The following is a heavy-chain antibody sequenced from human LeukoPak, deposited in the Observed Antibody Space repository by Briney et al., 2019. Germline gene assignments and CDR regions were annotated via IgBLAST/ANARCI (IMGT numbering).Heavy chain of an antibody. J-gene: IGHJ4*02. V-gene: IGHV3-23*01. CDR1: GFTFSNYA. CDR2: ISDSGGTT. D-gene: IGHD3-10*01. Sequence: WGSLTLSCAASGFTFSNYAMSWVRQAPGKGLEWFSDISDSGGTTYYANSVKVSFTISRDNSKNTLYLQMNSLRAEDTVVYYCAEDVAVLWFGELWGQGTLVTVSS. CDR3: AEDVAVLWFGEL.